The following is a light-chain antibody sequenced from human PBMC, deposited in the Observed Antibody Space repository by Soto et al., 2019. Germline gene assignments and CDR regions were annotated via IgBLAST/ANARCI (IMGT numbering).Light chain of an antibody. CDR1: SSNIGSNT. Sequence: QSVLTQPPSASGTPGQWVTISCSGSSSNIGSNTVHWYQQLPGTAPRLLIYNNHQRPSGVPDRLSASKSGTSASLALTKVQSEDEADYYCASWDDSLNAGVFGGGTKLTVL. CDR3: ASWDDSLNAGV. V-gene: IGLV1-44*01. CDR2: NNH. J-gene: IGLJ3*02.